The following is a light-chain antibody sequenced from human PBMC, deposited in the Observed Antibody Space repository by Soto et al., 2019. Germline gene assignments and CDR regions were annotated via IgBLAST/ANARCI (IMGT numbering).Light chain of an antibody. V-gene: IGLV2-11*01. J-gene: IGLJ7*01. Sequence: QSALTQPRSVSGSPGQSDTVSCTGTSRDVGIYNYVSWYQQRPGTAPKVMIYDVTKRPSGVPDRFSGSKSANTASLTISGLQADDEADYYCCSYAGNYTLLFGGGTQLTVL. CDR3: CSYAGNYTLL. CDR1: SRDVGIYNY. CDR2: DVT.